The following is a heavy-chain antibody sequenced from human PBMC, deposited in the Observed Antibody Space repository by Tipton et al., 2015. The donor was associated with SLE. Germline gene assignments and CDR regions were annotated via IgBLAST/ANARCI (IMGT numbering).Heavy chain of an antibody. V-gene: IGHV4-61*02. D-gene: IGHD2-2*01. CDR2: IYTSGST. J-gene: IGHJ4*02. CDR3: ARDLAYCSSTSCFDYFDY. CDR1: GGSISSGSYY. Sequence: TLSLTCTVSGGSISSGSYYWSWIRQPVGKGLEWIGRIYTSGSTNYNPSLKSRVTISVDTSKNQFSLKLSSVTAADTAVHYCARDLAYCSSTSCFDYFDYWGQGTLVTVSS.